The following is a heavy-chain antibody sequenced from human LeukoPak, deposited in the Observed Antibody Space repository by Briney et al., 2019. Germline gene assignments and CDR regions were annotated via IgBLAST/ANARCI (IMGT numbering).Heavy chain of an antibody. CDR2: IVVGSGNT. J-gene: IGHJ4*02. Sequence: TSVKVSCRASGFTLTNSAMQWVRPARGQRLGWIGWIVVGSGNTNYAQKFQERVTITRDMSTSTAYMELTSLRSEDTAVYYCAADLNYYDSSGSGDYWGQGTLVTVSS. V-gene: IGHV1-58*02. CDR1: GFTLTNSA. CDR3: AADLNYYDSSGSGDY. D-gene: IGHD3-22*01.